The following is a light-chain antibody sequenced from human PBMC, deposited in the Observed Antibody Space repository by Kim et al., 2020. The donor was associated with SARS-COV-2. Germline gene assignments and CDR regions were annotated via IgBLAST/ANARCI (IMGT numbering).Light chain of an antibody. CDR3: QKYGSAPHT. CDR1: HDIKKY. J-gene: IGKJ2*01. V-gene: IGKV1-27*01. CDR2: AAS. Sequence: SASVGDRVTITCRASHDIKKYLAWYRQKPGKAPKLLIHAASTLQPGVPSRFSGSASGTDFSLTISSLQPEDVATYYCQKYGSAPHTFGRGTKLEIK.